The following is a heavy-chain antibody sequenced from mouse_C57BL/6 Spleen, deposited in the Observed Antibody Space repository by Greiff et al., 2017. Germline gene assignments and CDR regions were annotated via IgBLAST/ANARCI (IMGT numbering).Heavy chain of an antibody. CDR2: YPGSGNTY. J-gene: IGHJ2*01. CDR1: YTFTDYYM. Sequence: VQLKESGPELVKPGASVKMSCKASGYTFTDYYMHWVKQKPGKGLEWIGEIYPGSGNTYYNEKFKGKATLTADTSSSTAYMQLSSLTSEDSAVYFCARWYSKGDYFDYWGQGTTLTVSS. V-gene: IGHV1-83*01. CDR3: RWYSKGDYFDY. D-gene: IGHD2-5*01.